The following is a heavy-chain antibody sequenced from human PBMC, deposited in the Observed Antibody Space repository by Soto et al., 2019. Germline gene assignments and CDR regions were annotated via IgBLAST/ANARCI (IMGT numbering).Heavy chain of an antibody. CDR1: GGTFSSYA. Sequence: SVKVSCKASGGTFSSYAISWVRQAPGQGLEWMGGIIPIFGTANYAQKFQGRVTITADESTSTAYMELSSLRSEDTAVYYCASVYGGYTGVYGMDVWGQGTTVTVSS. CDR3: ASVYGGYTGVYGMDV. CDR2: IIPIFGTA. V-gene: IGHV1-69*13. D-gene: IGHD4-17*01. J-gene: IGHJ6*02.